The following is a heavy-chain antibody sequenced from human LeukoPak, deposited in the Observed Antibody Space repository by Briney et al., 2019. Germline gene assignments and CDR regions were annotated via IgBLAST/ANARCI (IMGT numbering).Heavy chain of an antibody. Sequence: KPGGSLRLSCAASGFTSSSYSMNWVRQAPGKGLEWVSSISSSSSYIYYADSVKGRFTISRDNAKNSLYLQMNSLRAEDTAVYYCARDRVTGLRFLEWLSNDAFDIWGQGTMVTVSS. D-gene: IGHD3-3*01. CDR3: ARDRVTGLRFLEWLSNDAFDI. CDR1: GFTSSSYS. V-gene: IGHV3-21*01. J-gene: IGHJ3*02. CDR2: ISSSSSYI.